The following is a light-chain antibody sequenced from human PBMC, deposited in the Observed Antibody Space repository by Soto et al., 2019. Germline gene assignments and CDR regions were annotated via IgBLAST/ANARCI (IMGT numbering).Light chain of an antibody. CDR3: QQRGNWPVT. J-gene: IGKJ4*01. V-gene: IGKV3-11*01. CDR2: DTT. CDR1: QSVKSH. Sequence: IVLTQSPATLSLSPGERATLSCRASQSVKSHVAWYQLKPGQSPRLLIFDTTNRATGTPTRFSGRGSGTDFTLTISRLEPEDFAVYYCQQRGNWPVTFGGGTKVEI.